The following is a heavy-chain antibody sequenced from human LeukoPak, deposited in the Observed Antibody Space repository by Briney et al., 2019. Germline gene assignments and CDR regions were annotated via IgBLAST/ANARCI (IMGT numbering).Heavy chain of an antibody. Sequence: GGSLRLSCAASGFTCSNYGMHWVRQAPGKGLEGGAFIEYDGTDTHFADSVRGRFTISRDNSEDTLYLQIITLRAVDTAVYYCARNRLRATATYMDVWGKGTTVTVSS. CDR1: GFTCSNYG. CDR2: IEYDGTDT. D-gene: IGHD2-15*01. V-gene: IGHV3-30*02. CDR3: ARNRLRATATYMDV. J-gene: IGHJ6*04.